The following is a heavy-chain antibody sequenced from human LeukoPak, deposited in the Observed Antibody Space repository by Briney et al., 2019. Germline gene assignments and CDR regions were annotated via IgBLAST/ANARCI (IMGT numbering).Heavy chain of an antibody. D-gene: IGHD2-2*01. CDR2: INPSGGST. Sequence: ASVKVSCKASGCTFTGYYMHWVRQAPGQGLEWMGIINPSGGSTSYAQKFQGRVTMTRDTSTSTVYMELSSLRSEDTAVYYCARGGYCSSTSCYGVPRVDVGRDYWGQGTLVTVSS. J-gene: IGHJ4*02. CDR3: ARGGYCSSTSCYGVPRVDVGRDY. CDR1: GCTFTGYY. V-gene: IGHV1-46*01.